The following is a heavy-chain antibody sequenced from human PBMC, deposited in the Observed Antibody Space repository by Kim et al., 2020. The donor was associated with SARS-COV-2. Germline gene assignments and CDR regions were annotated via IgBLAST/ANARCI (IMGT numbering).Heavy chain of an antibody. CDR1: GFAFSTYS. V-gene: IGHV3-48*02. Sequence: GGSLRLSCAASGFAFSTYSMNWVRQAPGKGLEWISYISANSRNIYYADSVKGRFTISRDNARNSLYLQMNSLRDEDTAVYYCATDMVYGGNFWVHWRQGT. CDR2: ISANSRNI. J-gene: IGHJ4*02. D-gene: IGHD4-17*01. CDR3: ATDMVYGGNFWVH.